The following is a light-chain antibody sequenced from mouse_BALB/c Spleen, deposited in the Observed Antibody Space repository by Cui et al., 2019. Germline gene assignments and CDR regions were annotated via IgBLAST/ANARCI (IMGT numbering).Light chain of an antibody. CDR3: QHFWSTPLT. Sequence: DIQMTPSLAYLSASAGETVTITCRASGNINNYLAWYQQKQGKSPQLLVYNAKTLADGVPSRFSGSGSGTQYSLKINSLQPEDFGSYYCQHFWSTPLTFGAGTKLEVK. V-gene: IGKV12-41*01. J-gene: IGKJ5*01. CDR1: GNINNY. CDR2: NAK.